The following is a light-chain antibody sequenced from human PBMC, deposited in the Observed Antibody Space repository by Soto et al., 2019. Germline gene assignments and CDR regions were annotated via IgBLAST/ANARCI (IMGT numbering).Light chain of an antibody. V-gene: IGLV2-23*02. CDR1: SSDVGKYNL. CDR3: CSYGITTPWI. CDR2: EVN. J-gene: IGLJ2*01. Sequence: QSALTQPASVSGSPGQSITISCTGTSSDVGKYNLVSWYQQHPGKAPKIMIFEVNKRPSGVSDRFSGSKSGNTASLTISGLQADDEADYYCCSYGITTPWIFGGGTQLTV.